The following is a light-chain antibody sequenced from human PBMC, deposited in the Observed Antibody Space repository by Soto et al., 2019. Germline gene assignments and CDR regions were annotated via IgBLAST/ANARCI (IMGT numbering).Light chain of an antibody. J-gene: IGLJ3*02. CDR2: SDN. CDR1: TSNIGSKT. V-gene: IGLV1-44*01. Sequence: QSVLTQPPSASGTPGQRVTISCSGSTSNIGSKTVNWYQQLPGTAPKLLIYSDNQRPSEVPDRFSGSKSGTSASLAISGLQSEDEADYYCAAWDDSLKAWVFGGGTKLTVL. CDR3: AAWDDSLKAWV.